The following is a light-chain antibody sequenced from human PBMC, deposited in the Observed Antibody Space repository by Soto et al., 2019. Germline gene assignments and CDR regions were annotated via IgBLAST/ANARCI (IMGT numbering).Light chain of an antibody. CDR1: QSIHRY. J-gene: IGKJ1*01. Sequence: DIQMTQSPSTLSASIGDRVSITCRASQSIHRYLNWYQQKPGKSPKLLIDVASSLRSGVPSRFSGGGSGTDYTLTISSLQPEDFATHYCQQTYSDLWTFGPGTEV. CDR2: VAS. V-gene: IGKV1-39*01. CDR3: QQTYSDLWT.